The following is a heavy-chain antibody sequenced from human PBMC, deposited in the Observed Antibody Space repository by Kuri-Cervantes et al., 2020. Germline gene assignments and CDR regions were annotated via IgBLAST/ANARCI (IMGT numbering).Heavy chain of an antibody. Sequence: ASVKVSCKASGYTFTGYYMRWVRQAPGQGLEWMGWINPNSGGTNYAQKFQGRVTMTRDTSISTAYMELSRLRSDDTAVYYCARGNTMYYDILTGYIAGYYYYGMDVWGQGTTVTVSS. J-gene: IGHJ6*02. CDR1: GYTFTGYY. D-gene: IGHD3-9*01. CDR3: ARGNTMYYDILTGYIAGYYYYGMDV. V-gene: IGHV1-2*02. CDR2: INPNSGGT.